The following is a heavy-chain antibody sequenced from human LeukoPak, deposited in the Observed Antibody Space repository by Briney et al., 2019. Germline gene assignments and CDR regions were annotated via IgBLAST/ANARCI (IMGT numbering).Heavy chain of an antibody. CDR2: IYTSGST. Sequence: SETLSLTCTVSGGSISSGSYYWSWIRQPAGKGLEWIGRIYTSGSTNYNPSLKSRVTISVDTSKNQFSLKLSSVTAADTAVYYCAFGSSGSYPYWGQGTLVTVSS. V-gene: IGHV4-61*02. CDR1: GGSISSGSYY. D-gene: IGHD1-26*01. J-gene: IGHJ4*02. CDR3: AFGSSGSYPY.